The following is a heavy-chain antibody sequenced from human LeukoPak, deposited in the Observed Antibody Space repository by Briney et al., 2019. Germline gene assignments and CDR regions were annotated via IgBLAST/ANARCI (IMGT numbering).Heavy chain of an antibody. V-gene: IGHV4-59*12. D-gene: IGHD6-19*01. J-gene: IGHJ5*02. Sequence: SETLSLTCTVSGASISSYYWSWIRQPPGKGLEWIGYIYNSGSTNYNPSLKSRVTISLDTSKNQFSLKLTSVTAADTAVYYCASVRGYSSGWYASGFDPWGQGTLVTVSS. CDR2: IYNSGST. CDR3: ASVRGYSSGWYASGFDP. CDR1: GASISSYY.